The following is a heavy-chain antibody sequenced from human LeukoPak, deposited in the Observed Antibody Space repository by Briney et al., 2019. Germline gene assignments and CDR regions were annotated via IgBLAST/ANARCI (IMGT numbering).Heavy chain of an antibody. CDR3: AKDHLPVEMATPPTN. J-gene: IGHJ4*02. V-gene: IGHV3-30*02. CDR1: GFTFSSCG. CDR2: IRYDGSNK. D-gene: IGHD5-24*01. Sequence: GGSLRLSCAASGFTFSSCGMHWVRQAPGKGLEWVAFIRYDGSNKYYADSVKGRFTISRDNSKNTLYLQMNSLRAEDTAVYYCAKDHLPVEMATPPTNWGQGTLVTVSS.